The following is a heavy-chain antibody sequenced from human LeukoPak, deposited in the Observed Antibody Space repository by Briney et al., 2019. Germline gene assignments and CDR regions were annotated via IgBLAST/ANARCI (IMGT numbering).Heavy chain of an antibody. J-gene: IGHJ4*02. V-gene: IGHV4-38-2*02. CDR3: ARHSYYGSGSPIDY. CDR2: IYHSGST. Sequence: PSETLSLTCTVSGYSISSGYYWGWIRQPPGKGLEWIGSIYHSGSTYYNPSLKSRVTISVDTSKNQFSLKLSSVTAADTAVYYCARHSYYGSGSPIDYWGQGTLVTVSS. D-gene: IGHD3-10*01. CDR1: GYSISSGYY.